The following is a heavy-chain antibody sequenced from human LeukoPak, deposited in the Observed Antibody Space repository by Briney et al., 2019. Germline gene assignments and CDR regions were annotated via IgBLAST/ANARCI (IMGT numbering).Heavy chain of an antibody. CDR2: IYYSGST. CDR1: GGSISSSSYY. Sequence: SETLSLTCTVSGGSISSSSYYWGWIRQPPGKGLEWIGSIYYSGSTYYNPSLKSRVTISVDTSKNQFSLKLSSVTAADTAVYYCARHKQDPTTVTIGYWGQGTLVTVSS. V-gene: IGHV4-39*01. J-gene: IGHJ4*02. CDR3: ARHKQDPTTVTIGY. D-gene: IGHD4-17*01.